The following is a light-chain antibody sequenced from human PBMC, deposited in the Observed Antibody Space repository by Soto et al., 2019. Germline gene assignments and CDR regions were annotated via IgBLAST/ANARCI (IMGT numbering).Light chain of an antibody. CDR2: EGI. J-gene: IGLJ1*01. V-gene: IGLV2-23*01. CDR1: SSDVGTYNL. Sequence: QSVLTQPASVSGSPGQSITISCTGTSSDVGTYNLVSWYQQHPDKAPKLIIYEGIKRPSGVSNRFSASKSGNTASLTISGLQAEDEADYYCCSYAGISTYVFGTGTKLTVL. CDR3: CSYAGISTYV.